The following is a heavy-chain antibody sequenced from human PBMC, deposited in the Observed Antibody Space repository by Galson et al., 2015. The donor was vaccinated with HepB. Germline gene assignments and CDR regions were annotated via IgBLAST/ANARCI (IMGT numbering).Heavy chain of an antibody. CDR3: ARNSGAAYYYDISGYSAH. J-gene: IGHJ1*01. D-gene: IGHD3-22*01. CDR1: GYSFSSYG. Sequence: QSGAEVKEPGASVKVSCKASGYSFSSYGISWVRQAPGQGLEWLAWISARNGYINYAQKFQGRVTVSTDTSTSTAYMDLRSLRSDDTAVYYCARNSGAAYYYDISGYSAHWGQGTLVTVSS. CDR2: ISARNGYI. V-gene: IGHV1-18*01.